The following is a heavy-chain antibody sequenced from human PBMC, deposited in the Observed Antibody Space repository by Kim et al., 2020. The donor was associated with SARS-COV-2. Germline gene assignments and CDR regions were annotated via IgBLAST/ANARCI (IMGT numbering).Heavy chain of an antibody. CDR1: GSTFRTFA. Sequence: GGSLRLSCTASGSTFRTFAMQWVRQAPGKGLEWLTTIAYDGSHASYGDSVQGRFTVSRDNSKNTVYLQLNSLTVEDTAVYYCAKPPDDFLYSMDVRGQGTTVIVSS. CDR2: IAYDGSHA. V-gene: IGHV3-30*18. D-gene: IGHD2-21*02. J-gene: IGHJ6*02. CDR3: AKPPDDFLYSMDV.